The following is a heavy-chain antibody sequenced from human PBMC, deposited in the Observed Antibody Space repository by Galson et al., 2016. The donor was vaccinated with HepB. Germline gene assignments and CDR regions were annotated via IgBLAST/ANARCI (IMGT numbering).Heavy chain of an antibody. D-gene: IGHD6-19*01. V-gene: IGHV3-23*01. CDR3: AKDPVSTSGWGAFDS. CDR1: GFTFGDYA. J-gene: IGHJ4*02. Sequence: SLRLSCAASGFTFGDYAMTWVRQAPGKGLEWVSSTSGSGGSTYYADAVKGRISISRDNTRNTLYLQMNSLRDEDTAVYYCAKDPVSTSGWGAFDSWGQGTLVTVSS. CDR2: TSGSGGST.